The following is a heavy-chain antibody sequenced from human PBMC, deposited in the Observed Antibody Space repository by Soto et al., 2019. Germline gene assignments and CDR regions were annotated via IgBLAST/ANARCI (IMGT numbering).Heavy chain of an antibody. Sequence: GGSLRLSCAASGFTFSNAWMNWVRQAPGKGLEWVGRIKSKTDGGTTDYAAPVKGRFTISRDDSKNTLYLQMNSLKTEDTAVYYCTTDRKLIAPRFYYYYYGMAVWGQGTTVTVSS. J-gene: IGHJ6*02. CDR2: IKSKTDGGTT. CDR3: TTDRKLIAPRFYYYYYGMAV. D-gene: IGHD6-6*01. CDR1: GFTFSNAW. V-gene: IGHV3-15*07.